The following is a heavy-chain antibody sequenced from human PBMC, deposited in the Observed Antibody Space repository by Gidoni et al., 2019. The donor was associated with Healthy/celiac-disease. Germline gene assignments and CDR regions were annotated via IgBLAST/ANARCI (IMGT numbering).Heavy chain of an antibody. CDR3: TTKDPDYYYDSSGYYYSAESFQH. D-gene: IGHD3-22*01. J-gene: IGHJ1*01. CDR1: GCPLRNAW. Sequence: EVTLVDSGGGLVKHGGSLRRACAASGCPLRNAWRRWVRQAPGTGLELVGRIKSKTDGWTTDYAAPVKGRFTISRDDSKNTLYLQMNRLKTEDTAVYYCTTKDPDYYYDSSGYYYSAESFQHWGQGTPGHRLL. V-gene: IGHV3-15*01. CDR2: IKSKTDGWTT.